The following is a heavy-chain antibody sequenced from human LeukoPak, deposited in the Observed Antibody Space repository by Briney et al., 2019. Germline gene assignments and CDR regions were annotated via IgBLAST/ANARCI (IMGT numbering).Heavy chain of an antibody. CDR2: ITAYNGNT. D-gene: IGHD5-24*01. V-gene: IGHV1-18*01. CDR1: GYTFTRYV. Sequence: ASVTDSCMASGYTFTRYVISWVRPAPGPGLEWMGWITAYNGNTNYARNLPGRVTMTTDPSTSTAYMELRSLRSDDTALYYCARCGDGYNYVGNDYWGPRVLVTVSS. CDR3: ARCGDGYNYVGNDY. J-gene: IGHJ4*02.